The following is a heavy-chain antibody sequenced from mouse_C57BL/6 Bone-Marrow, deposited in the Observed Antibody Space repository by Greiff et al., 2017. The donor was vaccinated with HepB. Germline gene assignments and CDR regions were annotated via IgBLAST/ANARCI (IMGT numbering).Heavy chain of an antibody. V-gene: IGHV1-85*01. D-gene: IGHD2-4*01. CDR1: GYTFTSYD. J-gene: IGHJ4*01. CDR3: AKFREDYDKDKDY. Sequence: QVQLQQSGPELVKPGASVKLSCKASGYTFTSYDINWVKQRPGQGLEWIGWIYPRDGSTKYNEKFKGKATLTVDTSSSTAYMELHSLTSEASAVYFGAKFREDYDKDKDYWGQRTSVTVAS. CDR2: IYPRDGST.